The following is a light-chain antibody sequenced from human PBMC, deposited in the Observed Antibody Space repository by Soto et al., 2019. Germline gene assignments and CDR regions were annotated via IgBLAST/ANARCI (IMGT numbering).Light chain of an antibody. CDR1: SSDIGAYDY. Sequence: QSVLTQPASLSGSPGQSITISCTGTSSDIGAYDYVSWFQQHPGKASKLMISEVNNRPSGVSNRFSGSKSGNTAYLTISALQVEDEAEYFCSSFTTTTTQVFGTGTKGAVL. V-gene: IGLV2-14*01. CDR3: SSFTTTTTQV. J-gene: IGLJ1*01. CDR2: EVN.